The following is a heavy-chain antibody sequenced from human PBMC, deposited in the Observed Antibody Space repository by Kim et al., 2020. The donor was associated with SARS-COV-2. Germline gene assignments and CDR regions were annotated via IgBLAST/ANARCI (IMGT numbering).Heavy chain of an antibody. CDR2: IYYSGST. D-gene: IGHD6-13*01. CDR1: GGSISSSSYY. J-gene: IGHJ4*02. Sequence: SETLSLTCTVSGGSISSSSYYWGWIRQPPGKGLEWIGSIYYSGSTYYNPSLKSRVTISVDTSKNQFSLKLSSVTAADTAVYYCARQVPTQQLPHPFDYWGQGTLVTVSS. CDR3: ARQVPTQQLPHPFDY. V-gene: IGHV4-39*01.